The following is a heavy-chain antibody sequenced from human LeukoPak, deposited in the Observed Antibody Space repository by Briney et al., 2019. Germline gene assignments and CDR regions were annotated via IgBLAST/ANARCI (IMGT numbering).Heavy chain of an antibody. CDR3: ARGYDSSGYSYDY. CDR2: IYYSGST. J-gene: IGHJ4*02. Sequence: PSQTLSLTCTVSGGSISSGDYYWRWIRQPPGTGLEWIGYIYYSGSTYYNPSLKSRVTISVDTSKNQFSLKLSSVTAADTAVYYCARGYDSSGYSYDYWGQGALVTVSS. V-gene: IGHV4-30-4*01. CDR1: GGSISSGDYY. D-gene: IGHD3-22*01.